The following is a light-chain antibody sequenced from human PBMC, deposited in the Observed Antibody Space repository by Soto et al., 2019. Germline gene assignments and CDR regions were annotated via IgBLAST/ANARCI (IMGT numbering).Light chain of an antibody. CDR1: QSVSSY. CDR2: DAS. V-gene: IGKV3-11*01. CDR3: QQRSTWT. J-gene: IGKJ1*01. Sequence: EIVLTQSPATLSLSPGERATLSCRASQSVSSYLAWYQQKPGQAPRLLIYDASNRATGIPARFSGSGSGTDFTLTIGSLEPEDFAVYYCQQRSTWTFGQGNKVEIK.